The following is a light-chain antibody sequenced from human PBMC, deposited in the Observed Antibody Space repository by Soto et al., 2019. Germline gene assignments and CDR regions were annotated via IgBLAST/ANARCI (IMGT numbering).Light chain of an antibody. CDR1: SSNIGSNS. Sequence: QSVLTQPPSASGTPGQRVTISCSGSSSNIGSNSVNWYQQLPGTAPKLLMYSSNQRPSGVPDRFSGSKCGTSASLAISGLKSEDEADYYCASCDDSLNGVVFGGGTKLTVL. CDR3: ASCDDSLNGVV. V-gene: IGLV1-44*01. CDR2: SSN. J-gene: IGLJ2*01.